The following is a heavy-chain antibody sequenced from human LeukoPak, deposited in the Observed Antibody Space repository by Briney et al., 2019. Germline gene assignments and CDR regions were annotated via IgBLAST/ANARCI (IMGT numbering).Heavy chain of an antibody. CDR2: INPSGGST. J-gene: IGHJ6*03. CDR3: ARDSQLAAGLSWYYMDV. V-gene: IGHV1-46*01. D-gene: IGHD6-13*01. Sequence: GASVKVSCKASGYTFTSYYMHWVRQAPGQGLEWMGIINPSGGSTSYAQKFQGRVTMTRDMSTSTVYMELSSLRSEDTAVYYCARDSQLAAGLSWYYMDVWGKGTTVTVSS. CDR1: GYTFTSYY.